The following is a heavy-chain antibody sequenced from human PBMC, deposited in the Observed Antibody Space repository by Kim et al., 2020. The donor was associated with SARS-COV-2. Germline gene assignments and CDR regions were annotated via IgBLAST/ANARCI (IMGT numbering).Heavy chain of an antibody. V-gene: IGHV4-39*01. CDR3: ARQGHPEYPVLDYFDY. Sequence: SETLSLTCTVSGGSISSSTYYWGWIRQPPGKGLEWIGSIYYSGSTYYNPSLKSRVTISVDTSKNQFSLKLSSVTAADTAVYYCARQGHPEYPVLDYFDYWGQGTLVTVSS. CDR1: GGSISSSTYY. J-gene: IGHJ4*02. CDR2: IYYSGST. D-gene: IGHD3-10*01.